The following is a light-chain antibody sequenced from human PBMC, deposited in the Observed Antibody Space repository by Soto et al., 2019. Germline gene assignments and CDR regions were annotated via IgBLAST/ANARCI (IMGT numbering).Light chain of an antibody. V-gene: IGKV3-11*01. CDR3: QQRSNWPFT. CDR1: QSVSSY. Sequence: EIVLTQSPATLSLSPGERATLSCRASQSVSSYLAWYQQNPGQAPRLLIYDASNRATGIPARFSGSGSGTDFTRTISSLEPEDFAVYYCQQRSNWPFTFGPRTKVDIK. J-gene: IGKJ3*01. CDR2: DAS.